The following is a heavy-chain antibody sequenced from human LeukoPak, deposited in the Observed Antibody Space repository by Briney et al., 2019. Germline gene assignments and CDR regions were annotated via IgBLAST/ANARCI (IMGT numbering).Heavy chain of an antibody. Sequence: SETLSLTCTVSGGSISSYYWSWIRQPAGKGLEWIGRIYTSGSTNYNPSLKSRVTMSVDTSKNQFSLKLSSVTAADTAVYYCARENPGYCGSTSCLIYFDYWGQGTLVTVSS. CDR2: IYTSGST. CDR3: ARENPGYCGSTSCLIYFDY. J-gene: IGHJ4*02. V-gene: IGHV4-4*07. D-gene: IGHD2-2*01. CDR1: GGSISSYY.